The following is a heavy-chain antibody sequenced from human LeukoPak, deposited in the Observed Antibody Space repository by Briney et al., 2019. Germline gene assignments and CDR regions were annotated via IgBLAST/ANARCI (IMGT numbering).Heavy chain of an antibody. V-gene: IGHV3-9*01. CDR3: TKGPQYTSGLDY. D-gene: IGHD6-19*01. Sequence: SGGALRLSLAASGFTLYDFAMHSGRQTPGEGPGWGSGISWNSGTIDYADSVKGRFTISRDNSKNSLYLQMNSLRAEDTALYYCTKGPQYTSGLDYWGQGTLVTVSS. CDR2: ISWNSGTI. J-gene: IGHJ4*02. CDR1: GFTLYDFA.